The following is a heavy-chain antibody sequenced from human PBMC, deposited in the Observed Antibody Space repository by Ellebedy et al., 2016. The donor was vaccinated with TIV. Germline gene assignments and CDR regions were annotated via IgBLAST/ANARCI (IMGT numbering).Heavy chain of an antibody. D-gene: IGHD3-22*01. Sequence: SGPTLVKPTQTLTLTCTFSGFSLSTSGVGVGWIRQPPGKALEWLALIYWDDDKRYSPSLKSRLTITKDTSKNQVVLTMTNMDPVDTATYYCARSYYYDDKPQGDWFDPWGQGTLVTVSS. V-gene: IGHV2-5*02. CDR2: IYWDDDK. J-gene: IGHJ5*02. CDR1: GFSLSTSGVG. CDR3: ARSYYYDDKPQGDWFDP.